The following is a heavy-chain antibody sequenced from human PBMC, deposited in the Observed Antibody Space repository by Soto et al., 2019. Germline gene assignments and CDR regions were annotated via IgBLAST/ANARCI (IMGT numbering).Heavy chain of an antibody. CDR3: ARGVGGSGSYYRYGMDV. V-gene: IGHV4-34*01. CDR2: INHSGST. CDR1: GGSFSGYY. J-gene: IGHJ6*02. Sequence: NPSETLSLTCAVYGGSFSGYYWSWIRQPPGKGLEWIGEINHSGSTNYNPSLKSRITISVDTSKNQFSLKLSSVTAADTAVYYCARGVGGSGSYYRYGMDVWGQGTTVTVSS. D-gene: IGHD3-10*01.